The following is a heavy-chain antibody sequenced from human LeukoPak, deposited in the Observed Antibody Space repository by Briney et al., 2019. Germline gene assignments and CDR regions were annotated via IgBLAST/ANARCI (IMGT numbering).Heavy chain of an antibody. CDR2: ISGDGGTT. CDR1: GFTFDDYA. Sequence: GGSLRLSCEASGFTFDDYAMHWGRQAPGRGLEWVSLISGDGGTTPYGDSVKGRFTISRDNSKNSLFLQMISLRTEDTALYYCATLPYGDYDLDYWGQGTLVTVSS. D-gene: IGHD4-17*01. V-gene: IGHV3-43*02. J-gene: IGHJ4*02. CDR3: ATLPYGDYDLDY.